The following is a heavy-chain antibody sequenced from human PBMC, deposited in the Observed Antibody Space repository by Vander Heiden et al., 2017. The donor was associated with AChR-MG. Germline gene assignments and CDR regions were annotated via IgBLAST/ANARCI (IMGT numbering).Heavy chain of an antibody. CDR3: ASFVAGGDY. CDR1: GLTFSSYS. J-gene: IGHJ4*02. CDR2: ISSSSSTI. V-gene: IGHV3-48*02. Sequence: EVQLVESGGGLVQPGGSLRLSCAASGLTFSSYSMNWVRQAPGKGLEWVSDISSSSSTIYYADSVKGRFTISRDNAKNSLYLQRNSLRDEDTAVYYCASFVAGGDYWGQGTLVTVAS. D-gene: IGHD6-19*01.